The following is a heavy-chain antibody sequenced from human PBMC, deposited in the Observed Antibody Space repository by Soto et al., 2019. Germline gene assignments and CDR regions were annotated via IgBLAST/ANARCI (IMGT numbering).Heavy chain of an antibody. CDR2: ISSGSSSM. J-gene: IGHJ4*02. CDR3: ARDLGVGEAGFEY. D-gene: IGHD6-13*01. V-gene: IGHV3-48*03. Sequence: EVQLVESGGGLVQPGGSLRLSCEVSGFTFSSYEMNWVRQAPGKGLEWVSYISSGSSSMYYAGSVKGRFTISRDNAKNSLYLQMTRLRAEDTAVYYCARDLGVGEAGFEYWGQGTLVTVSS. CDR1: GFTFSSYE.